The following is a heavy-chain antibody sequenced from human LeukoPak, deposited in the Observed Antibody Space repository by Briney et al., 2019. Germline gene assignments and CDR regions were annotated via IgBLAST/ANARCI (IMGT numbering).Heavy chain of an antibody. V-gene: IGHV3-23*01. CDR1: GFTFSSYA. Sequence: GGSLRLSCAASGFTFSSYAMSWIRQAPGKGLEWVAIITATGDTAYYADSVKGQFTISRDNSRNTVYMQMDSLRAEDTAIYYCAGDRNSDWYSPLDYWGQGSQVTVSP. CDR2: ITATGDTA. D-gene: IGHD6-19*01. J-gene: IGHJ4*02. CDR3: AGDRNSDWYSPLDY.